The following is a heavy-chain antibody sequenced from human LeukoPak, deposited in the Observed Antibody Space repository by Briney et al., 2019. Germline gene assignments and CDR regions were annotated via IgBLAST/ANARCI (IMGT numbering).Heavy chain of an antibody. CDR2: IYDGGST. V-gene: IGHV3-66*01. D-gene: IGHD5-18*01. Sequence: GGSLRLSCAASGFTLSSNYMKGVRQAPGKGGEGVSDIYDGGSTDYTDSVKGRFNISRNNSKNMFYLQMNSLRAEDTAVYYCAIGYSYGYIRYWGQGTLVTVSS. CDR3: AIGYSYGYIRY. CDR1: GFTLSSNY. J-gene: IGHJ4*02.